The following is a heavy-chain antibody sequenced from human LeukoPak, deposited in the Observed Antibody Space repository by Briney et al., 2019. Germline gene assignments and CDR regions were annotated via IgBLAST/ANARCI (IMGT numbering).Heavy chain of an antibody. J-gene: IGHJ4*02. CDR2: IGTAGNT. CDR1: GFTFSSHD. CDR3: AKDKYDSSGPIDY. V-gene: IGHV3-13*01. D-gene: IGHD3-22*01. Sequence: GGSLILSCAASGFTFSSHDMHWVRQPTGKGLEWVSVIGTAGNTYYADSAKGRFTISRDNSKNTVYLQMNSLRAEDTAVYYCAKDKYDSSGPIDYWGQGTLVTVSS.